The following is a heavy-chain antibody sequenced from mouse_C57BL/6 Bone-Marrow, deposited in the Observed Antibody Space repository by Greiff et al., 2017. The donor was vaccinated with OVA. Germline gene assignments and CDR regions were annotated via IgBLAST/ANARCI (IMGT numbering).Heavy chain of an antibody. J-gene: IGHJ1*03. V-gene: IGHV1-81*01. CDR1: GYTFTSYG. CDR2: IYPRSGNT. D-gene: IGHD1-1*01. Sequence: QVQLQQSGAELARPGASVKLSCKASGYTFTSYGISWVKQRTGQGLEWIGEIYPRSGNTYYNEKFKGKATLTADKSSSTAYMELRSLTSEDSAVYFCAREVYYYGSSYNWYFDVWGTGTTVTVSS. CDR3: AREVYYYGSSYNWYFDV.